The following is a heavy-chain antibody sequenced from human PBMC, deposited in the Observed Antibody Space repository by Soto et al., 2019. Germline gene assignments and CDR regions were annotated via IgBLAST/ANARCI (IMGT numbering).Heavy chain of an antibody. D-gene: IGHD5-12*01. CDR3: ASLVGHAGYDLVLDY. V-gene: IGHV5-51*01. Sequence: GEALKISCEGSGCSFTSYWSGWVRQMPVKVLEWMVIIYPGDSDTRYSPSFQGQVPLSADKSISTAYLQWSSLKASDTAMYYCASLVGHAGYDLVLDYRGQPTLGT. J-gene: IGHJ4*02. CDR2: IYPGDSDT. CDR1: GCSFTSYW.